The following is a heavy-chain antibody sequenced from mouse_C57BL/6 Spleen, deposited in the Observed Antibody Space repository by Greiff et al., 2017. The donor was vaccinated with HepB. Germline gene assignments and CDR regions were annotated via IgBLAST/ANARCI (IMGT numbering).Heavy chain of an antibody. V-gene: IGHV14-2*01. CDR1: GFNIKDYY. Sequence: VQLQQSGAELVKPGASVKLSCTASGFNIKDYYMHWVKQRTEQGLEWIGRIDPEDGETNYAPKFQGKATITADTASNTAYLQRSSLTSEDTAVYYGARYYGKDWDFDVWGTGTTVTVSS. D-gene: IGHD2-1*01. CDR3: ARYYGKDWDFDV. J-gene: IGHJ1*03. CDR2: IDPEDGET.